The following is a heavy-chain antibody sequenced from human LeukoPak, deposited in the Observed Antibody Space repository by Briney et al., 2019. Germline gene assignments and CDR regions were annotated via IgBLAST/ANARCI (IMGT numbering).Heavy chain of an antibody. CDR1: GFTFSSYW. Sequence: GGSLRLSCAASGFTFSSYWMSWVRQAPGQGLEWVTNIKQDGSEKYYVDSVKGRFTISRDNAKNSLHLQMNSLRAEDTAVYYCARGRFNYDSSGYSSFYHWGQGTLVTVSS. CDR3: ARGRFNYDSSGYSSFYH. J-gene: IGHJ4*02. D-gene: IGHD3-22*01. V-gene: IGHV3-7*01. CDR2: IKQDGSEK.